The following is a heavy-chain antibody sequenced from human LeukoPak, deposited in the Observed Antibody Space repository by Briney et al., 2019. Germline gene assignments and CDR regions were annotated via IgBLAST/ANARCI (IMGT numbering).Heavy chain of an antibody. J-gene: IGHJ5*02. CDR3: AKVLGEYSIRSKPLDT. D-gene: IGHD6-13*01. Sequence: PGGSLRLSCAASGFTFSAYGMHWVRQAPVKGLEWVAFIRYDGSNKYYPDSVRGRFTVSRDNSKNTLYLQMNSLRPEDTAMYYCAKVLGEYSIRSKPLDTWGQGTPVTVSS. CDR1: GFTFSAYG. V-gene: IGHV3-30*02. CDR2: IRYDGSNK.